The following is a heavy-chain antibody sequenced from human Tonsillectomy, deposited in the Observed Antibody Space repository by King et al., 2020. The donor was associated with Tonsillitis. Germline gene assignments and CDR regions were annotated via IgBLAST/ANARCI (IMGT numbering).Heavy chain of an antibody. J-gene: IGHJ4*02. Sequence: TLKESGPALVKPTQTLTLTCTFSVFSLSTSGMRLSCIRQPPGEALEWLALIDWDDDKFYSTSLKTRLTISKYASKNQVVLTMTNMDPVDTATYYCALRSSYGDYLGAFDYWGQGTLVTVSS. CDR1: VFSLSTSGMR. CDR3: ALRSSYGDYLGAFDY. D-gene: IGHD4-17*01. CDR2: IDWDDDK. V-gene: IGHV2-70*04.